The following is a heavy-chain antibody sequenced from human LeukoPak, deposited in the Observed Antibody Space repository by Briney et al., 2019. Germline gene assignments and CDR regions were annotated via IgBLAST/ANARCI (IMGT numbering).Heavy chain of an antibody. Sequence: GGSLRLSCAASGFTFSSYGMHWVRQAPGKGLEWVAVISYDGSNKYYTDSVKGRFTISRDNSKSTLYLQMNSLRAEDTAVYYCAKGHSSGWYYFDYWGQGTLVTVSS. V-gene: IGHV3-30*18. CDR1: GFTFSSYG. D-gene: IGHD6-19*01. CDR2: ISYDGSNK. J-gene: IGHJ4*02. CDR3: AKGHSSGWYYFDY.